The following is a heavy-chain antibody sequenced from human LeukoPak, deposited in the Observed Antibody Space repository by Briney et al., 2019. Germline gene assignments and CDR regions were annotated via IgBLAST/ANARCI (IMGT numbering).Heavy chain of an antibody. CDR2: IFYSGRT. CDR1: GGSISSHY. CDR3: ARTGDYSKSTGGWFDP. J-gene: IGHJ5*02. V-gene: IGHV4-59*11. Sequence: SETLSLTCTVSGGSISSHYWSWVRQAPGKGLEWIGYIFYSGRTNCSPSLKSRVTISIDTSKNQFSLRLTSVTTADTAVYFCARTGDYSKSTGGWFDPWGQGTLVTVSS. D-gene: IGHD4-11*01.